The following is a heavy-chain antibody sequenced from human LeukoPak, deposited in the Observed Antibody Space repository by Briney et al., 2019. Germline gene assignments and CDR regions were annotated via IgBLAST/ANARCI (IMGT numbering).Heavy chain of an antibody. CDR1: GGSISSSNW. J-gene: IGHJ4*02. CDR2: IYHSGST. V-gene: IGHV4-4*02. CDR3: ARVAGSSGWGLLGY. D-gene: IGHD6-19*01. Sequence: SETLSLTCAVSGGSISSSNWWSWVRQPPGKGLEWIGEIYHSGSTNYNPSLKSRVTISVDKSKNQFSLKLSSVTAADMAVYYCARVAGSSGWGLLGYWGQGTLVTVSS.